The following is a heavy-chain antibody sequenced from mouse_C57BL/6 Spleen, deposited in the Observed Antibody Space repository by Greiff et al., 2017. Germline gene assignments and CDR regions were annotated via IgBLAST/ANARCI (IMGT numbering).Heavy chain of an antibody. CDR3: ERRGVYYYGSSYPYYYAMDY. D-gene: IGHD1-1*01. CDR2: ISSGSSTI. Sequence: EVKLVESGGGLVKPGGSLKLSCAASGFTFSDYGMHWVRQAPEKGLEWVAYISSGSSTIYYADTVKGRFTISRDNAKNTLFLQMTSLRSEDTAMYYCERRGVYYYGSSYPYYYAMDYWGQGTSVTVSS. J-gene: IGHJ4*01. V-gene: IGHV5-17*01. CDR1: GFTFSDYG.